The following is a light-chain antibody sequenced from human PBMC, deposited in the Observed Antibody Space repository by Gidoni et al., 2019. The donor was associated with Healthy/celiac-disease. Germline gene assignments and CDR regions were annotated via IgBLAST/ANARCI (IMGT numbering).Light chain of an antibody. CDR1: SSNIGAGYD. J-gene: IGLJ2*01. V-gene: IGLV1-40*01. Sequence: QSALTQPPSVSGAPAQRVTISFTGSSSNIGAGYDVHWYQQLPGTAPKLLIYGNSNRPSGVPDRFAGSKSGTSASLAITGLQAEDGADYYCQSYDSSLSGSVVFGGGTKLTVL. CDR2: GNS. CDR3: QSYDSSLSGSVV.